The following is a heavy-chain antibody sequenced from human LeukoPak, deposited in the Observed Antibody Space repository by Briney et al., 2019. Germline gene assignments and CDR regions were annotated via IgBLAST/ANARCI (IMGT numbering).Heavy chain of an antibody. J-gene: IGHJ6*02. CDR1: GYTFTSYA. D-gene: IGHD1-1*01. V-gene: IGHV7-4-1*02. CDR2: INTNTGNP. Sequence: ASVKVSCKASGYTFTSYAMNWVRQAPGQGLEWMGWINTNTGNPTYAQGFTGRFVFSLDTSVSTAYLQISSLKAEDTAVYYCARAGNAPYYYYYGMDVWGQGTTVTVSS. CDR3: ARAGNAPYYYYYGMDV.